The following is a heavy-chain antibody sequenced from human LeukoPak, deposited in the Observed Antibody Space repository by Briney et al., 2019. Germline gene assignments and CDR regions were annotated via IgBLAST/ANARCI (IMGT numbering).Heavy chain of an antibody. D-gene: IGHD3-10*01. CDR1: GGSISSSSYY. V-gene: IGHV4-39*07. Sequence: KPSETLSLTCTVSGGSISSSSYYWGWIRQPPGKGLEWIGSIYYSGSTYYNPSLKSRVTISVDTSKNQFSLKLSSVTAADTAVYYCARVLWFGELAPYNWFDPWGQGTLITVSS. CDR2: IYYSGST. CDR3: ARVLWFGELAPYNWFDP. J-gene: IGHJ5*02.